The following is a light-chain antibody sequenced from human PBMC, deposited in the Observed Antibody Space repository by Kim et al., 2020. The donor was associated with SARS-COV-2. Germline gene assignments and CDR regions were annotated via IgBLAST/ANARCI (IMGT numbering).Light chain of an antibody. CDR2: KAS. Sequence: DIQMTQSPSTLSASVGDRVTITCRASQSISSWLAWYQRKPGKAPKLLIYKASSLESGVPSRFSGSGSGTEFTLTISSLQPDDFATYYCQQYKSYTWTFGKGTKVEIK. CDR3: QQYKSYTWT. CDR1: QSISSW. J-gene: IGKJ1*01. V-gene: IGKV1-5*03.